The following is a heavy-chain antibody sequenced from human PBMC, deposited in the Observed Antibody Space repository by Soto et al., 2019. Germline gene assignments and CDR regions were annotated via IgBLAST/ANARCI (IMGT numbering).Heavy chain of an antibody. J-gene: IGHJ3*02. CDR1: GGTFSSYA. Sequence: QVQLVQSGAEVKKPGSSVKVSCKASGGTFSSYAISWVRQAPGQGLEWMGGIIPIFGTANYAQKFQGRVTITADESTSTAYMELSSLRSEDTAVYYCARDESVGDYSNDAFDIWGQGTMVTVSS. CDR3: ARDESVGDYSNDAFDI. V-gene: IGHV1-69*12. CDR2: IIPIFGTA. D-gene: IGHD3-10*01.